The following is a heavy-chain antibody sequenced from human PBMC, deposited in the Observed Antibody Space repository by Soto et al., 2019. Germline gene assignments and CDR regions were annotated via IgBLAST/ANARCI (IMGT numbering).Heavy chain of an antibody. D-gene: IGHD5-18*01. CDR1: GFTFSSYA. V-gene: IGHV3-23*01. J-gene: IGHJ4*02. CDR2: ISGSGGST. Sequence: SGGSLRLSCAASGFTFSSYAMSWVRQAPGKGLEWVSAISGSGGSTYYADSVKGRFTISRDNSKNTLYLQMNSLRAEDTAVYYCAKYPSLQDTDTDLDYWGQGTLVTVSS. CDR3: AKYPSLQDTDTDLDY.